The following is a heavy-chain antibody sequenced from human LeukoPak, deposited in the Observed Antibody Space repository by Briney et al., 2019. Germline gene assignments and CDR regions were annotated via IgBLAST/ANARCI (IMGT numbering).Heavy chain of an antibody. CDR2: ISGSGGST. CDR3: ATDIRSSPLGF. CDR1: GFTFSSYA. V-gene: IGHV3-23*01. Sequence: GGSLRLSCAASGFTFSSYAMSWVRQAPGKGLEGVSAISGSGGSTYYADSVKGRFPISRDSSNNTLFLQMSNLRADDSGLYYCATDIRSSPLGFWGHGTLVTVSS. J-gene: IGHJ4*01. D-gene: IGHD3-9*01.